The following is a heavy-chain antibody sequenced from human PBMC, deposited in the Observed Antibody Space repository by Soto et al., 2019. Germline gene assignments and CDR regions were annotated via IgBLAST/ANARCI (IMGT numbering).Heavy chain of an antibody. Sequence: SGPTLVNPTQTLTLTCTFSGFSLSTSGMCVSWIRQPPGKALEWLALIDWDDDKYYSTSLKARLTISKDTSKNQVVLTMTNMEPVDTATYYCARIRMSLDGYNGNYFDYWGQGTLVTVSS. J-gene: IGHJ4*02. V-gene: IGHV2-70*01. CDR2: IDWDDDK. D-gene: IGHD5-12*01. CDR1: GFSLSTSGMC. CDR3: ARIRMSLDGYNGNYFDY.